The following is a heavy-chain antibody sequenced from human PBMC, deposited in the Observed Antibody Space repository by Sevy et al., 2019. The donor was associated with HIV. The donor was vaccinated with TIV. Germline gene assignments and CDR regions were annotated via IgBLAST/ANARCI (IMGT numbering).Heavy chain of an antibody. CDR3: ARDSARVIVPTAGFDS. CDR2: ILSDGRTK. J-gene: IGHJ5*01. Sequence: GGSLRLSCSASGFTFRSFSMHWVRQAPGKGLEWVAAILSDGRTKQYSDSVKGRFTISRDNSKSMLNLEMNSLRAEDTALYFCARDSARVIVPTAGFDSWGQGTVVTVSS. V-gene: IGHV3-33*01. D-gene: IGHD1-1*01. CDR1: GFTFRSFS.